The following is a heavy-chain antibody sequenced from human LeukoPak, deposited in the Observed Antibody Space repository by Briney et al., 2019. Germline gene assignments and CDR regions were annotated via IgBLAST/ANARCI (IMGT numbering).Heavy chain of an antibody. Sequence: PSETLSLTCTVSGYSISSGYYWSWIRQPAGKGLEWIGRIYTSGSTNYNPSLKSRVTMSVDTSKNQFSLKLSSVTAADTAVYYCARDPTTVTTYYFDYWGQGTLVTVSS. CDR3: ARDPTTVTTYYFDY. CDR2: IYTSGST. J-gene: IGHJ4*02. V-gene: IGHV4-4*07. D-gene: IGHD4-17*01. CDR1: GYSISSGYY.